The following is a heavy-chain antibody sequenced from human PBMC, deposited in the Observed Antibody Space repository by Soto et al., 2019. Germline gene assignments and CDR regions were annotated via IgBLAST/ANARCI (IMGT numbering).Heavy chain of an antibody. D-gene: IGHD3-10*01. CDR3: AKAGYCTRGNCYDYYRYGMDV. V-gene: IGHV3-30*18. CDR2: VSYDGSSE. Sequence: VQMVESGGGVVQPGRSLRLTCAVSGFTFSDYGMHWVRQAPRKGLEWVVVVSYDGSSEFYADSVKGRFTISRDNSKNTLHLQMNSLRPEDTAVYYCAKAGYCTRGNCYDYYRYGMDVWGQGTAVTVSS. CDR1: GFTFSDYG. J-gene: IGHJ6*02.